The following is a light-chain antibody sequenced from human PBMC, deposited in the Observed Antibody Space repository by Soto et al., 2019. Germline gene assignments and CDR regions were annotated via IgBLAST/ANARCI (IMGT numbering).Light chain of an antibody. CDR2: GAS. V-gene: IGKV3-15*01. CDR1: QSVSSN. Sequence: EIVMTQSPATLSVSPGERATLSCRASQSVSSNLAWYQQKPGQAPRLLIYGASTRATGIPARFSGSGSGTEFTLTISSLQSEDFAAYYCQQYNNWPRTFGPGTKV. J-gene: IGKJ1*01. CDR3: QQYNNWPRT.